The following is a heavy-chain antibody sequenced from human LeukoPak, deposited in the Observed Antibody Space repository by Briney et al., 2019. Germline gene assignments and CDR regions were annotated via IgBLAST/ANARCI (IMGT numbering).Heavy chain of an antibody. D-gene: IGHD3-22*01. Sequence: GGSLRLSCAASGFTFSSYAMSWVRQAPGKGLEWVSAISGSGGSTYYADSVKGRFTISRDNSKNTLYLQMNSLRAEDTAVYYCAKALKLHYYDSSGYYSDSHAFDIWGQGTMVTVSS. CDR2: ISGSGGST. CDR1: GFTFSSYA. CDR3: AKALKLHYYDSSGYYSDSHAFDI. J-gene: IGHJ3*02. V-gene: IGHV3-23*01.